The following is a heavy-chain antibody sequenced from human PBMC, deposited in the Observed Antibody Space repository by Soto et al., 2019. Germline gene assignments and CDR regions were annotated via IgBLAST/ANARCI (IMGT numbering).Heavy chain of an antibody. CDR1: GYSFTSYW. CDR2: IYPGDSDT. CDR3: ARLRVLDEFGEGDYGMDV. D-gene: IGHD3-3*01. V-gene: IGHV5-51*01. J-gene: IGHJ6*01. Sequence: GESLKISCKGSGYSFTSYWIGWARQMPGKGLEWMGIIYPGDSDTRYSPSFQGHVTISSDKSISTAYLQWSSLKASDTAMYYCARLRVLDEFGEGDYGMDVWGQGTRVAVSP.